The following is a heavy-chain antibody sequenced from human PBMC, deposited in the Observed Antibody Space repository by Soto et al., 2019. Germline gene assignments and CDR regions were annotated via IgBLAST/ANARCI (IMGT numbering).Heavy chain of an antibody. CDR1: GYTFTRNG. V-gene: IGHV1-18*01. CDR2: ISPKSGSI. J-gene: IGHJ6*02. D-gene: IGHD3-22*01. Sequence: ASVKVSCKTSGYTFTRNGISWVRQAPGQGLEWMGWISPKSGSIKYAQKFQGRVIMTTDTSTSTAYMELRSLRSDDTAVYYCVKDRDSNSWPSRDVWGPGTTVTVSS. CDR3: VKDRDSNSWPSRDV.